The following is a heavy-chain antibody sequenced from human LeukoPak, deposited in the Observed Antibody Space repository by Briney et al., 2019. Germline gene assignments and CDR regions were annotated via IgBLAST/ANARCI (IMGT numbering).Heavy chain of an antibody. CDR3: AKAGSYDFWSGYYAATYFDY. D-gene: IGHD3-3*01. J-gene: IGHJ4*02. Sequence: GGSLRLSCAASGFTFSSYAMNWVRQAPGKGLEWVSAISGSGGSTYYADSVKGRFTISRDNSKNTLYLQMNSLRAEDTAVYYCAKAGSYDFWSGYYAATYFDYWGQGTLVTVSS. CDR1: GFTFSSYA. V-gene: IGHV3-23*01. CDR2: ISGSGGST.